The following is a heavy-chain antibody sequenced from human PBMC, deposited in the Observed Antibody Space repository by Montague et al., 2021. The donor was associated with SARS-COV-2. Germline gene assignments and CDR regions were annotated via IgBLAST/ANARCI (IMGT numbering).Heavy chain of an antibody. CDR2: IYYSGST. CDR1: GGSISSGGYY. Sequence: TLSLTCTVSGGSISSGGYYWSWIRQHPGKCLEWIGYIYYSGSTYYNPSLKSRVTISVDTSKNQFSLKLSSVTAADTAVYYCARAATITMIVVVIDAFDIWGQGTMVTVSS. J-gene: IGHJ3*02. CDR3: ARAATITMIVVVIDAFDI. V-gene: IGHV4-31*03. D-gene: IGHD3-22*01.